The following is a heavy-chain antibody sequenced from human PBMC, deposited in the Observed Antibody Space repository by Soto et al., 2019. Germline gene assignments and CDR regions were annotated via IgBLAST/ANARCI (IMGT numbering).Heavy chain of an antibody. Sequence: QAQLQQWGAGLVKPSETLSLSCAVYGQSFGGHSWAWIRQPPGKGLEWIGEINESGSTYYNPSLKSRVTISTDTSKNQFSLKLSSVSAADTAAYFCARGSGIVALPGELEDVNYDYWGQGTLVNVSS. D-gene: IGHD1-1*01. V-gene: IGHV4-34*01. J-gene: IGHJ4*02. CDR1: GQSFGGHS. CDR2: INESGST. CDR3: ARGSGIVALPGELEDVNYDY.